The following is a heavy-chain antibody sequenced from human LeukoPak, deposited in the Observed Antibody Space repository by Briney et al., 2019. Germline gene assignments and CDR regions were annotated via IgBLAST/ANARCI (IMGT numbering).Heavy chain of an antibody. CDR1: GYSFASPW. CDR2: IYPDDSDT. D-gene: IGHD6-13*01. CDR3: ARATGIAAAGRFDY. J-gene: IGHJ4*02. Sequence: GGSLRLSCKGSGYSFASPWIGWVRQMPGKGLEWMGIIYPDDSDTRYSPSFEGQITISADKSISTAYLQWSSLKASDTAMYYCARATGIAAAGRFDYWGQGTLVTVSS. V-gene: IGHV5-51*01.